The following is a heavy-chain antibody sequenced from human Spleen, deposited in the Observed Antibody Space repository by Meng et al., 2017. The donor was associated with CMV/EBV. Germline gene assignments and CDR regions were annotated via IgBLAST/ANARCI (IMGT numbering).Heavy chain of an antibody. V-gene: IGHV4-4*02. D-gene: IGHD2-21*02. CDR1: GGSSSRSNL. CDR2: IYHSGST. CDR3: ARIERRRILKYCGSDCSTTDY. Sequence: QVQLQEPGPGLGKPSGTLSLTCAVSGGSSSRSNLVTWVRQVPGKGLEWIGEIYHSGSTNYNPSLKSRVTISVDKFKNQFSLKLGSVTAADTAVYYCARIERRRILKYCGSDCSTTDYWGQGTLVTVSS. J-gene: IGHJ4*02.